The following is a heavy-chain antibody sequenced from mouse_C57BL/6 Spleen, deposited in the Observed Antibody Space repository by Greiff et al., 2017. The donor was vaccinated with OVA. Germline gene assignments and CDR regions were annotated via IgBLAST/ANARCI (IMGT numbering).Heavy chain of an antibody. V-gene: IGHV3-6*01. D-gene: IGHD1-1*01. CDR3: ARELLRLYYFDY. Sequence: EVKLMESGPGLVKPSQSLSLTCSVTGYSITSGYYWNWIRQFPGNKLEWMGYISYDGSNNYNPSLKNRISITRDTSKNQFFLKLNSVTTEDTATYYCARELLRLYYFDYWGQGTTLTVSS. J-gene: IGHJ2*01. CDR1: GYSITSGYY. CDR2: ISYDGSN.